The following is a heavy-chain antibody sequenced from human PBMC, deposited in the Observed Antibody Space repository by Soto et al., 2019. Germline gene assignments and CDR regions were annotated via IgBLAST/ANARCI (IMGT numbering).Heavy chain of an antibody. D-gene: IGHD3-22*01. Sequence: ASVKVSCKASGFTFTSSAMQWVRQARGQRLEWIGWIVVGSGNTNYAQKFQERVTITRDMSTSTAYLELNSLISEDTAVYYCATPQDYDGCLDSWGQGTLVTVSS. CDR3: ATPQDYDGCLDS. CDR2: IVVGSGNT. V-gene: IGHV1-58*02. J-gene: IGHJ4*02. CDR1: GFTFTSSA.